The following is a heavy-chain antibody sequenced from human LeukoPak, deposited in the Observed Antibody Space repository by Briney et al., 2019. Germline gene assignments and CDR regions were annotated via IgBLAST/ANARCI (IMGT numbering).Heavy chain of an antibody. Sequence: GGSLSLSCAVSGFTVSSHWMYWVRQAPGKGLIWVSRISSDGNTINYADSVKGRFTISRDNAKNTVYLQMNNLRAEDTAMYYCAKSGGGYLDYWGQGTLVTVSS. CDR2: ISSDGNTI. D-gene: IGHD2-8*02. V-gene: IGHV3-74*01. CDR1: GFTVSSHW. CDR3: AKSGGGYLDY. J-gene: IGHJ4*02.